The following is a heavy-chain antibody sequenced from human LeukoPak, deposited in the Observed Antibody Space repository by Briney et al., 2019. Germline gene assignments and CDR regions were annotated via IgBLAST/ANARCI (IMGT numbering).Heavy chain of an antibody. D-gene: IGHD3-9*01. Sequence: ASGKVSGKASGYTFTSYAMNWVRQAPGQGLDWRGWINTNTGNPTYAQGCTGWFVFSLDPSVSTAYLQISRLKAEDTAVYSCEREPLRYFDWLSGPLTRFDPWGQGTLVTVSS. CDR2: INTNTGNP. CDR1: GYTFTSYA. J-gene: IGHJ5*02. CDR3: EREPLRYFDWLSGPLTRFDP. V-gene: IGHV7-4-1*02.